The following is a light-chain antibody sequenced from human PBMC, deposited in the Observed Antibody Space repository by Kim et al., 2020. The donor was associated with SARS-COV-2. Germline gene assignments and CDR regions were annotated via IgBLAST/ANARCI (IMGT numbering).Light chain of an antibody. CDR2: DVS. CDR1: SSDIGRFDF. V-gene: IGLV2-14*03. CDR3: SSHTSSNSLAVL. J-gene: IGLJ2*01. Sequence: IPISCTGSSSDIGRFDFVSWYRHLPDTAPQLIIYDVSHRTSGVSDRLSGSKSGNTASLTISGLQAEDEAVYYSSSHTSSNSLAVLFGGGTQLTVL.